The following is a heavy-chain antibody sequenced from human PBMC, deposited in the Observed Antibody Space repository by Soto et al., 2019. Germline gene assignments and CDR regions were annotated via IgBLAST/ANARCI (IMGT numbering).Heavy chain of an antibody. Sequence: GGSLRLSCAASGFTFSAYAMTWVRQAPGKGLEWVSTIPSSSTTSYYADSVKGRFTISRDNAKNSLFLQMNSLRDEDTAVYYCARAPPAGTPYFDYWGEGTLVTVSS. V-gene: IGHV3-23*01. D-gene: IGHD6-13*01. CDR1: GFTFSAYA. J-gene: IGHJ4*02. CDR2: IPSSSTTS. CDR3: ARAPPAGTPYFDY.